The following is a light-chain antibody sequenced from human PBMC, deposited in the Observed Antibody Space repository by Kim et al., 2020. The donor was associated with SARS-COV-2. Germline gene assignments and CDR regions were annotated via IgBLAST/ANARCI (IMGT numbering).Light chain of an antibody. Sequence: EIVLTQSPGTLSLSPGERATTLSCRASQTVSSSYLAWYQQKPGQAPRLLIYGASSRATGIPDRFTGSGSGTDFTLTINSLEPEDFAVYFCQQYGSSPYTFGQGTKLEI. J-gene: IGKJ2*01. V-gene: IGKV3-20*01. CDR2: GAS. CDR1: QTVSSSY. CDR3: QQYGSSPYT.